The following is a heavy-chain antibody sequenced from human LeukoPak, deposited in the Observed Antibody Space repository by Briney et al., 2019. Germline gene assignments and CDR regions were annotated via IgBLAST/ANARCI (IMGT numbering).Heavy chain of an antibody. CDR1: GGTFSSYA. Sequence: ASVKVSCKASGGTFSSYAISWVRQAPGQGLEWMGGIIPIFGTANYAQKFQGRVTITTDESTSTIYMELRSLTSEDTAVYYCARGGAAADTSGFDHWGRGTLVTVSA. CDR2: IIPIFGTA. D-gene: IGHD6-13*01. CDR3: ARGGAAADTSGFDH. V-gene: IGHV1-69*05. J-gene: IGHJ4*02.